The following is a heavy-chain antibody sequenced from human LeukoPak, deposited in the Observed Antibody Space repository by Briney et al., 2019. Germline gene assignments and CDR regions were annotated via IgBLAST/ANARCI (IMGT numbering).Heavy chain of an antibody. CDR3: ARDLRYSGYEFDY. J-gene: IGHJ4*02. CDR1: GGTFSSYA. V-gene: IGHV1-18*01. CDR2: ISAYNGNT. D-gene: IGHD5-12*01. Sequence: GSSVKVSCKASGGTFSSYAISWVRQAPGQGLEWMGWISAYNGNTNYAQKLQGRVTMTTDTSTSTAYMELRSLRSDDTAVYYCARDLRYSGYEFDYWGQGTLVTVSS.